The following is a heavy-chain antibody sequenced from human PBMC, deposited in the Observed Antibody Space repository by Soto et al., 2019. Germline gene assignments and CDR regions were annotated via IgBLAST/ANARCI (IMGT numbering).Heavy chain of an antibody. V-gene: IGHV3-23*01. D-gene: IGHD2-2*01. CDR2: ISGSGGST. CDR1: GFTFSSYA. Sequence: EVQLLESGGGLVQPGGSLRLSCAASGFTFSSYAMSWVRQAPGKGLEWVSAISGSGGSTYYADSVKGRFTISRDNSKNTLYLHMNSLRAEDTAVYSCAKAGPAAIAYFYYYVDVWGKGTTVTVSS. J-gene: IGHJ6*03. CDR3: AKAGPAAIAYFYYYVDV.